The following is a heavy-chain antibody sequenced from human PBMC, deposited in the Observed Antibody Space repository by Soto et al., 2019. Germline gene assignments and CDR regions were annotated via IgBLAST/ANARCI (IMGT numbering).Heavy chain of an antibody. CDR3: AKDRGSHGGGMAV. V-gene: IGHV3-30*18. J-gene: IGHJ6*02. CDR2: ISYDGSNK. CDR1: GFTFSSYG. D-gene: IGHD6-25*01. Sequence: GGSLRLSCAASGFTFSSYGMHWVRQAPGKGLEWVAVISYDGSNKYYADSVKGRFTISRDNSKNTLYLQMNSLRAEDTAVYYFAKDRGSHGGGMAVWGQGTSVPVSS.